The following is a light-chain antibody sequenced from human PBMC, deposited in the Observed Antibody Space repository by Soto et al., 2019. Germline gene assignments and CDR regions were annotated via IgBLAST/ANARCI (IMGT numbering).Light chain of an antibody. Sequence: QAVVTQEPSLTVSPGGTVTLTCGSSTGAVTSGHYPYWFQQKPGQAPRTLIYDTSNKHSWTPARFSGSLLGGKAALTLSGAQPEDEAEYYCLLSYSGDHPVFGGGTQLTVL. CDR1: TGAVTSGHY. CDR3: LLSYSGDHPV. J-gene: IGLJ7*01. CDR2: DTS. V-gene: IGLV7-46*01.